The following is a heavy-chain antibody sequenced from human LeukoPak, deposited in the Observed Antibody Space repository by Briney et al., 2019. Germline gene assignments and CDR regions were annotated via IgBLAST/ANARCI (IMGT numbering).Heavy chain of an antibody. CDR2: FHTDGGA. CDR3: ARGSGPGVTTIDS. J-gene: IGHJ4*02. CDR1: GFSFSSYD. D-gene: IGHD4-17*01. Sequence: GGSLRLSCAASGFSFSSYDMHWVRQAPGEGLEWVSAFHTDGGAYYLDSVQGRFTVSREDARNSLYLQMNALKAGDTAVYYCARGSGPGVTTIDSWGQGTLVIVSS. V-gene: IGHV3-13*01.